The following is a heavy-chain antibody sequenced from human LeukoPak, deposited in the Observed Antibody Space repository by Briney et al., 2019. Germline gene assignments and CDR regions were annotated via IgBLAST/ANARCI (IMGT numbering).Heavy chain of an antibody. J-gene: IGHJ4*02. V-gene: IGHV3-48*04. Sequence: GGSLRLSCAASGFSFGSYGLSWVRQAPGKGLQWVSYISGNGGTTYYADSVEGRFTISRDNAKNSLYLQMSSLRAEDTAVYYCARDLDSGNYFFAYWGQGTPVTVSS. D-gene: IGHD3-22*01. CDR2: ISGNGGTT. CDR3: ARDLDSGNYFFAY. CDR1: GFSFGSYG.